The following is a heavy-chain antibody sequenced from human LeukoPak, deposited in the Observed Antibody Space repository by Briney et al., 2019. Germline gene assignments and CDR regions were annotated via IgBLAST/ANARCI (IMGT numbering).Heavy chain of an antibody. CDR2: INHSGST. CDR3: ARGLLGRAKLDY. V-gene: IGHV4-34*01. J-gene: IGHJ4*02. CDR1: GGSISSYY. D-gene: IGHD4/OR15-4a*01. Sequence: KTSETLSLTCTVSGGSISSYYWSWIRQPPGKGLEWIGEINHSGSTNYNPSLKSRVTISVDTSKNQFSLKLNSVTAAGTAVYYCARGLLGRAKLDYWGQGTLVTVSS.